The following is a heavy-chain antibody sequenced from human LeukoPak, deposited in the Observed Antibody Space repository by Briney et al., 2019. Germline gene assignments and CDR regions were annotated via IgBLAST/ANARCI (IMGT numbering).Heavy chain of an antibody. Sequence: GKSLRLSCAASGFTFSTSGMHWIRQAPGKGLEWVAVISYNGGNTYYADSVKGRFTISRDNSKNTVFLQMHSLRGDDTAVYYCVKFVRYYFDYWGQGTLVTVSS. CDR3: VKFVRYYFDY. CDR2: ISYNGGNT. J-gene: IGHJ4*02. V-gene: IGHV3-30*18. D-gene: IGHD3-10*02. CDR1: GFTFSTSG.